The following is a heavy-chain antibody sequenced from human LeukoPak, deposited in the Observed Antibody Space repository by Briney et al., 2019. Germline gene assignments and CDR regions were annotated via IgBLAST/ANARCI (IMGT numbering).Heavy chain of an antibody. CDR1: GYTFNTYW. Sequence: GESLTISCKASGYTFNTYWIGWVRQKPGKGLEWMAIVYPGDSHTRYSPSFQGHFTISADKTVTTAYLQWSSLEASDTAVYYCARLSGGSWANTEYFPDWGQGTLLIVSS. J-gene: IGHJ1*01. D-gene: IGHD7-27*01. V-gene: IGHV5-51*01. CDR2: VYPGDSHT. CDR3: ARLSGGSWANTEYFPD.